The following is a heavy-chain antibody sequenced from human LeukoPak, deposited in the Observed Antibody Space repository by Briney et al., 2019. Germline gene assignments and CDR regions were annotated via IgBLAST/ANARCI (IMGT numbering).Heavy chain of an antibody. J-gene: IGHJ4*02. CDR2: IGTAGDT. CDR3: ARASDGHFDY. V-gene: IGHV3-13*01. CDR1: GFTFSIYD. Sequence: GGSLRLSCAASGFTFSIYDMHWVRQATGKGLEWVSAIGTAGDTYYPGSVKGRFTISRENAKNSLYLQMKSLRAGDTAVYYCARASDGHFDYRGQGTLVTVSS.